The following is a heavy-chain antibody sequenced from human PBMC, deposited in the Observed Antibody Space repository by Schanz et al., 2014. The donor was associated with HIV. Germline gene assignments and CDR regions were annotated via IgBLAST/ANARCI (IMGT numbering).Heavy chain of an antibody. Sequence: QVQLLQSGAELKKPGASVRVSCKTSGYAFTSYGITWVRQAPGQGLDWMGWISPYNGDRNYGRNFQNRITLTTDTSTNTAYLELRSLRSDDTAVYYCTRSRYELQWLDVWGQGTLVTVSS. CDR1: GYAFTSYG. V-gene: IGHV1-18*01. J-gene: IGHJ5*02. CDR2: ISPYNGDR. CDR3: TRSRYELQWLDV. D-gene: IGHD5-12*01.